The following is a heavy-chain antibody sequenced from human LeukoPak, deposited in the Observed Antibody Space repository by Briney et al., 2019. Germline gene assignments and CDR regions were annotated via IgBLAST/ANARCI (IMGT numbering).Heavy chain of an antibody. V-gene: IGHV4-61*02. CDR1: GGSLTSGNYY. D-gene: IGHD4-17*01. J-gene: IGHJ3*02. CDR3: ARYGDADGFDI. CDR2: IYTSGST. Sequence: SQTLSLTCTVFGGSLTSGNYYWSWIRQPAGKGLEWIGRIYTSGSTNYNPSLKSRVAISVDTSKNQFSLKLSSVTAADTAVYYCARYGDADGFDIWGQGTMVTVSS.